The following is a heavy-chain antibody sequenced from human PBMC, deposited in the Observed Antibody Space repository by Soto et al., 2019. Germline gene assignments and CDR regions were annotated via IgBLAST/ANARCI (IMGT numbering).Heavy chain of an antibody. J-gene: IGHJ6*02. D-gene: IGHD6-19*01. CDR2: ISYDGSNK. V-gene: IGHV3-30-3*01. CDR3: ARGPVAGYVYYYGMDV. CDR1: GFTFSSHG. Sequence: GGSLRLSCAASGFTFSSHGMHWVRQAPGKGLEWVAVISYDGSNKHYADSVKGRFTISRDNSKNTLYVQMNSLRAEDTAVYYCARGPVAGYVYYYGMDVWGQGTTVTVSS.